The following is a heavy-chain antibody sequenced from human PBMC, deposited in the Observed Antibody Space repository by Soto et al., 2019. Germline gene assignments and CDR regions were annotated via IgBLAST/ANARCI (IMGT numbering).Heavy chain of an antibody. CDR1: GYSFSFYG. J-gene: IGHJ4*02. CDR3: ARDRLRGYDSSGFYS. D-gene: IGHD3-22*01. CDR2: INPSDGIR. V-gene: IGHV1-18*01. Sequence: ASVKVSCKASGYSFSFYGINWVRQAPGQGLEWMGWINPSDGIRNFAQKFEDRVTMTTATSTNTVFLELRSLKSDDTAIYYCARDRLRGYDSSGFYSWGQGTQVPVSS.